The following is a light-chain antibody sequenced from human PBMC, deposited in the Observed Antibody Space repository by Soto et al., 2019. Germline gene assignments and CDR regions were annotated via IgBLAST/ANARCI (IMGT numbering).Light chain of an antibody. V-gene: IGLV2-8*01. Sequence: QSALTQPPSASGSPGQSVTISCTGTSSDVGGYNHVSWYQHHPSKAPKLMIYDVTERPSGVPDRFSGSKSGNTASLTVSGLQPEDEADYYCSSFAGYNVLYVFGTGTKLTVL. CDR2: DVT. J-gene: IGLJ1*01. CDR3: SSFAGYNVLYV. CDR1: SSDVGGYNH.